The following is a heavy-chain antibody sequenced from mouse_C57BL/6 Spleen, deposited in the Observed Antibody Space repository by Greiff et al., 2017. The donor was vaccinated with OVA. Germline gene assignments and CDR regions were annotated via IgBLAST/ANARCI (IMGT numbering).Heavy chain of an antibody. Sequence: QVQLKESGPELVKPGASVKISCKASGYAFSSSWMNWVKQRPGKGLEWIGRIYPGDGDTNYNGKFKGKATLTADKSSSTAYMQLSSLTSEDSAVYFCAREGSSYPYFDYWGQGTTLTVSS. D-gene: IGHD1-1*01. CDR1: GYAFSSSW. J-gene: IGHJ2*01. CDR3: AREGSSYPYFDY. V-gene: IGHV1-82*01. CDR2: IYPGDGDT.